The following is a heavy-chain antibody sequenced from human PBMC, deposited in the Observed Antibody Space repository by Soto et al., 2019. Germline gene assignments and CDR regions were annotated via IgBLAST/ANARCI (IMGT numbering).Heavy chain of an antibody. CDR3: AREDNWRTRGNYYMDV. D-gene: IGHD1-1*01. CDR2: TYYRSKWYN. V-gene: IGHV6-1*01. J-gene: IGHJ6*03. Sequence: SQTLSLTCAISGDSVSSNSAAWNWIRQSPSRGLEWLGRTYYRSKWYNDYAVSVKSRITIDPDTSKNQFSLQLNSMTPEDTAVYYCAREDNWRTRGNYYMDVWGKGTTVTVSS. CDR1: GDSVSSNSAA.